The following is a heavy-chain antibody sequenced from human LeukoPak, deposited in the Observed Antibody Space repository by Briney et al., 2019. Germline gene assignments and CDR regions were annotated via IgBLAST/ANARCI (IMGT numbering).Heavy chain of an antibody. V-gene: IGHV3-21*01. Sequence: KPGGSLRLSCAASGFTFSSYSMNWVRQAPGKGLEWVSSISSSSSYIYYADSVKGRFTISRDNSKNTLYLQMNSLRAEDTAVYYCAKLGGSYTPKPFDYWGQGTLVTVSS. CDR1: GFTFSSYS. CDR2: ISSSSSYI. J-gene: IGHJ4*02. CDR3: AKLGGSYTPKPFDY. D-gene: IGHD1-26*01.